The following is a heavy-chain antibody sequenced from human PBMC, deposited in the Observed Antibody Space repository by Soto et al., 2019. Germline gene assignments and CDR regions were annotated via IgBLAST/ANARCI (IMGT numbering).Heavy chain of an antibody. Sequence: QVQLVQSGPDLKRPGASMKVSCKASGYTFTSYGISWVRQAPGQGLEWMAWISPLKGRTQYSQKAQGRVTLSTDTSSNTAYMEMRTLRVDDTAVYYCAMDYGDRPEYFKHWGQGTLVTVS. CDR3: AMDYGDRPEYFKH. D-gene: IGHD4-17*01. J-gene: IGHJ1*01. V-gene: IGHV1-18*04. CDR1: GYTFTSYG. CDR2: ISPLKGRT.